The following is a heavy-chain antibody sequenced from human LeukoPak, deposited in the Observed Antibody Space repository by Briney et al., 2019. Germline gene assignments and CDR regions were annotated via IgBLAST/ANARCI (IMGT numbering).Heavy chain of an antibody. V-gene: IGHV3-48*01. Sequence: GGSLRLSCAASGFTFSSYSMNWVRQAPGKGLEWVSYISSSNRTRYYADSVKGRFTISRDNAKNSLYLQMNSLRAEDTAVYYCAKALPTTVVTPFDAFDIWGQGTMLTVSS. CDR2: ISSSNRTR. D-gene: IGHD4-23*01. CDR3: AKALPTTVVTPFDAFDI. CDR1: GFTFSSYS. J-gene: IGHJ3*02.